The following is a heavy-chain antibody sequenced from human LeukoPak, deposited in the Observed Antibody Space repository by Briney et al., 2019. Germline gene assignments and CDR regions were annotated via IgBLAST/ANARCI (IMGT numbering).Heavy chain of an antibody. CDR3: ARDGGDAPTQKFDP. CDR1: GYTFTNYF. J-gene: IGHJ5*02. CDR2: INPSGGST. D-gene: IGHD2-21*01. Sequence: ASVKVSCKASGYTFTNYFMHWVRQAPGQGLEWMGVINPSGGSTSYVQNFQGRVTMTRDMSTSTVYMELSSLRSEDTAVYYCARDGGDAPTQKFDPWGQGTLVTVSS. V-gene: IGHV1-46*01.